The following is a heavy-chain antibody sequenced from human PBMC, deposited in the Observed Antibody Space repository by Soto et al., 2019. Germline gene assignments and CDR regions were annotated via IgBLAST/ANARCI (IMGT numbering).Heavy chain of an antibody. CDR3: AHRRRGYHWDDGHFDY. V-gene: IGHV2-5*02. J-gene: IGHJ4*02. Sequence: QITLKESGPTLVKPTQTLTLTCSFSGFSLSITGVGVGWIRQAPGQALEWLGFAYWDDDNRYSPSLKNRLTNPQDPSGQQVDITLTNMDLAETATYFCAHRRRGYHWDDGHFDYWGQGALVTVSS. CDR2: AYWDDDN. D-gene: IGHD1-20*01. CDR1: GFSLSITGVG.